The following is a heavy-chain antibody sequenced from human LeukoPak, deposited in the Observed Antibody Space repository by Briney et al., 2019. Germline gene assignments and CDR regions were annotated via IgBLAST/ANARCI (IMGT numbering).Heavy chain of an antibody. V-gene: IGHV1-46*01. Sequence: ASVKVSCKASGGTFSSYAISWVRQAPGQGLERMGIINPSGGSTSYAQKFQGRVTMTRDTSTSTVYMELSSLRSEDTAVYYCARDKVSSIAAAGRNWFDPWGQGTLVTVSS. CDR2: INPSGGST. D-gene: IGHD6-13*01. CDR3: ARDKVSSIAAAGRNWFDP. CDR1: GGTFSSYA. J-gene: IGHJ5*02.